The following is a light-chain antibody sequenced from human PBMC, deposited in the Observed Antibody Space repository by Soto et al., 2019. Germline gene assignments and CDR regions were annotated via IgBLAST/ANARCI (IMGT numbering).Light chain of an antibody. CDR3: GTWDSSLSAVV. J-gene: IGLJ2*01. CDR2: DNN. Sequence: QSVLTQPPSGAAAPGQKVTISCSGSSSNIGNKYVSWYQQRPGTAPKLLVCDNNKRPSGITDRYAGSKSGTSATLGITGLQTWDEADYYCGTWDSSLSAVVFGGGTKLPVL. CDR1: SSNIGNKY. V-gene: IGLV1-51*01.